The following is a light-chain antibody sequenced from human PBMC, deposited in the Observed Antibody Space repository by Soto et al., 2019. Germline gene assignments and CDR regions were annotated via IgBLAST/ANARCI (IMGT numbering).Light chain of an antibody. Sequence: QSVLTQPLSASGTPVQRVTISCSGSSSNIGSNTVNWYQQLPGTAPKLLIYSNNQRPSGVPDRFSGSKSGTSASLAISGLQSEDEADYYCAAWDDSLNVYVFGTGTKVTVL. V-gene: IGLV1-44*01. CDR1: SSNIGSNT. J-gene: IGLJ1*01. CDR3: AAWDDSLNVYV. CDR2: SNN.